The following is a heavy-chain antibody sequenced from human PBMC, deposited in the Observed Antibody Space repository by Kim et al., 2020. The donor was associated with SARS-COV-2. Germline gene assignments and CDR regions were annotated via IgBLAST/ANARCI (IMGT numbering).Heavy chain of an antibody. CDR3: ARNSWNDAFPRGGFDY. Sequence: SVNGRFTISRDNSKNTLYLQMSSLRAEDTAVYYCARNSWNDAFPRGGFDYWGQGTLVTVSS. V-gene: IGHV3-30*15. J-gene: IGHJ4*02. D-gene: IGHD1-20*01.